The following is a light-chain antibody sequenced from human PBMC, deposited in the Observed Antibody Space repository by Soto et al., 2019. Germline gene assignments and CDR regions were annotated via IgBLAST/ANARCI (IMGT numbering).Light chain of an antibody. V-gene: IGKV1-27*01. CDR2: AAS. Sequence: DIQMTQSPSSLSASVGDRVTITCRASQGISNYLAWYQQKPGKVSKLLIYAASTLQSGVPSRFSGSGSGTDFTLIISSLQPEDVAAYYCQKYNNAPWTFGQGTKVEIK. CDR3: QKYNNAPWT. CDR1: QGISNY. J-gene: IGKJ1*01.